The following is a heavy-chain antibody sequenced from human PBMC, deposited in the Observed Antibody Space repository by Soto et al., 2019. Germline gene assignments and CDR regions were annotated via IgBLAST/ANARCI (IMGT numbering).Heavy chain of an antibody. D-gene: IGHD6-13*01. V-gene: IGHV4-31*03. CDR1: GGTTSTGDYY. Sequence: PSETLSLPCTGSGGTTSTGDYYLSRLRQVPGKGLEWIGYIYYSGSTYYTPPLKSRVAMSVNTSKNQFSLKLSSVTAADTAIYYCAREGRLAAAGRFDYWGQGTLVTVS. CDR3: AREGRLAAAGRFDY. CDR2: IYYSGST. J-gene: IGHJ4*02.